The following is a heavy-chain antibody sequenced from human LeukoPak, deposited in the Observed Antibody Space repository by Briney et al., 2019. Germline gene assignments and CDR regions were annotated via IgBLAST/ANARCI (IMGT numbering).Heavy chain of an antibody. D-gene: IGHD2-2*01. CDR2: IYYSGST. Sequence: SETLSLTCTVSGGPISSSSYYWGWIRQPPGKGLEWIGSIYYSGSTYYNPSLKSRVTISVDTSKNQFSLKLSSVTAADTAVYYCARKYRVDNWFDPWGQGTLVTVSS. V-gene: IGHV4-39*07. CDR3: ARKYRVDNWFDP. CDR1: GGPISSSSYY. J-gene: IGHJ5*02.